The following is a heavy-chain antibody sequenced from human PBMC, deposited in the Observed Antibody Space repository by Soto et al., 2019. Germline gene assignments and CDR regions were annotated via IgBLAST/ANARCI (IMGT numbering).Heavy chain of an antibody. D-gene: IGHD2-15*01. J-gene: IGHJ4*02. Sequence: GASVKVSCKASGGTFSSYAISWVRQAPGQGLEWMGGIIPIFGTANYAQKFQGRVTITADKSTSTAYMELSSLRSEDTAVYYCASLAPVVVAATAYFDYWGQGTLVTVSP. CDR2: IIPIFGTA. CDR1: GGTFSSYA. V-gene: IGHV1-69*06. CDR3: ASLAPVVVAATAYFDY.